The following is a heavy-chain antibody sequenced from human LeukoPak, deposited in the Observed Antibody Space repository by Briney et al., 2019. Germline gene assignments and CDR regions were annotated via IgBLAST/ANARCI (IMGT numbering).Heavy chain of an antibody. CDR3: ARIRRGWSQNWDY. CDR1: GFTFSSYW. D-gene: IGHD6-19*01. V-gene: IGHV3-7*01. CDR2: IKQDGSEK. J-gene: IGHJ4*02. Sequence: GGSLRLSCAASGFTFSSYWMSWVRQAPGKGLEWVANIKQDGSEKYYVDSVKGRFTISRDNAKNSLYLQMNSLRAEDTAMYYCARIRRGWSQNWDYWGQGTLVTVSS.